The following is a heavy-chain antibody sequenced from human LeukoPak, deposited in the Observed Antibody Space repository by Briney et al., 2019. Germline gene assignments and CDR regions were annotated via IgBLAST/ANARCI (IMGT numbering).Heavy chain of an antibody. CDR3: ARVSGYDWESFYDY. D-gene: IGHD5-12*01. CDR1: GGSIRSYY. Sequence: SETLSLTCTVSGGSIRSYYWSWIRQPAGKGLEWIGRIYTSGSTNYNPSLKSRVTISVDTSKNQFSLKLSSVTAADTAMYYCARVSGYDWESFYDYWGQGSLVTVSS. J-gene: IGHJ4*02. V-gene: IGHV4-4*07. CDR2: IYTSGST.